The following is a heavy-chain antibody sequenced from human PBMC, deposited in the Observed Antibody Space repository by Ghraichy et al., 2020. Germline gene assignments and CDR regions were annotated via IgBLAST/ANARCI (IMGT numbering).Heavy chain of an antibody. Sequence: GGSLRLSCAASGFTFSSYGMHWVRQAPSKGLEWVAVISYDGSNKYYADSVKGRFTISRDNSKNTLYLQMNSLRAEDTAVYYCARDPPQGGDRHTYYYDSSGFLDYWGQGTLVTVSS. V-gene: IGHV3-30*03. J-gene: IGHJ4*02. CDR1: GFTFSSYG. CDR3: ARDPPQGGDRHTYYYDSSGFLDY. CDR2: ISYDGSNK. D-gene: IGHD3-22*01.